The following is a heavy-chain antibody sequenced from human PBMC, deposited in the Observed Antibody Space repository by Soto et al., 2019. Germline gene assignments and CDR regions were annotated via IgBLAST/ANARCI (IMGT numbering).Heavy chain of an antibody. CDR3: AREAGSGDYFDY. Sequence: QVQLQESGPGLVKPSQTLSLTCTVSGGSISSTGYFWTWIRQHPGKGLEWIGYIFYSGSTFHNPSLKSRVTISVDTYKNQFSLELSSVTAADTAVYYWAREAGSGDYFDYWGQGTLVTVSS. J-gene: IGHJ4*02. CDR2: IFYSGST. V-gene: IGHV4-31*03. CDR1: GGSISSTGYF. D-gene: IGHD1-26*01.